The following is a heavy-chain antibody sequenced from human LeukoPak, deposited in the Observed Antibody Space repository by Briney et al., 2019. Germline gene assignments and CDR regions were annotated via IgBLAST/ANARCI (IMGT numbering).Heavy chain of an antibody. Sequence: ASVKVSCKASGYTFTSYDINWVRQAPGQRLEWMGWINAGNGNTKYSQKFQGRVTITRDTSASTAYMELSSLRSEDTAVYYCASGYDSSGYYYVGFDYWGQGTLVTVSS. CDR1: GYTFTSYD. CDR2: INAGNGNT. V-gene: IGHV1-3*01. D-gene: IGHD3-22*01. J-gene: IGHJ4*02. CDR3: ASGYDSSGYYYVGFDY.